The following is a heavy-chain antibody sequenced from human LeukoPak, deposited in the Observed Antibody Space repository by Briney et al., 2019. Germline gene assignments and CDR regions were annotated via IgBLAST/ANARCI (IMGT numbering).Heavy chain of an antibody. V-gene: IGHV1-69*05. J-gene: IGHJ4*02. CDR3: ARDGGYYYDSSGYYAYYFDY. CDR2: IIPIFGTA. D-gene: IGHD3-22*01. CDR1: GGTFSSYA. Sequence: ASVKVSCKASGGTFSSYAISWVRQAPGQGLEWMGRIIPIFGTANYAQKFQGRVTITTDESTSTAYMELSSLRSEDTAVYYCARDGGYYYDSSGYYAYYFDYWGQGTLVTVPS.